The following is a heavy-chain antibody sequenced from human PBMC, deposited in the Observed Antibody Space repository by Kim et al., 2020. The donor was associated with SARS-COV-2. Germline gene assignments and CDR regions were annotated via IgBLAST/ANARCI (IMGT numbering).Heavy chain of an antibody. V-gene: IGHV3-11*01. CDR3: ARDLSVVVAATPQYYYYGMDV. J-gene: IGHJ6*02. Sequence: RFTISRDNAKNSLYLQMNSLRAEDTAVYYCARDLSVVVAATPQYYYYGMDVWGQGTTVTVSS. D-gene: IGHD2-15*01.